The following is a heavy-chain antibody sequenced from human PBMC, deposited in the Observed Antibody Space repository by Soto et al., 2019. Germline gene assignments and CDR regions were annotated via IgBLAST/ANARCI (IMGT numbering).Heavy chain of an antibody. J-gene: IGHJ3*02. V-gene: IGHV1-69*13. D-gene: IGHD4-4*01. CDR2: IIPIFGTA. CDR1: GGTFSSYA. CDR3: ARDVPPRYDYSNYVAFDI. Sequence: SVKVSCKASGGTFSSYAISWVRQAPGQGLEWMGGIIPIFGTANYAQKFQGRVTITADESTSTAYMELSSLRSEDTAVYYCARDVPPRYDYSNYVAFDIWGQGTMGTVSS.